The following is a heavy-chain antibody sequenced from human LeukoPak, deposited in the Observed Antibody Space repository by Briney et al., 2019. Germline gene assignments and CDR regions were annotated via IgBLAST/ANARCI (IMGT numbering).Heavy chain of an antibody. V-gene: IGHV1-2*02. D-gene: IGHD1-26*01. J-gene: IGHJ3*02. Sequence: ASVKVSCKASGYTFTGYYMHWVRQAPGQGLEWMGWINPNSGGTNYAQKFQGRVTMTRDTSISTAYMELSRLKSDDTAVYYCARGGWELREAFDILGQGTMVTVSS. CDR1: GYTFTGYY. CDR3: ARGGWELREAFDI. CDR2: INPNSGGT.